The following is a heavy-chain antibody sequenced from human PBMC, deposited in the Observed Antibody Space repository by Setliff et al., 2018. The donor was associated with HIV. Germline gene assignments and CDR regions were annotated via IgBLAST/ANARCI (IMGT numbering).Heavy chain of an antibody. CDR1: GFSVTSNT. CDR2: IYSGGGT. Sequence: RLSCSASGFSVTSNTMSWVRQAPGKGLQWVSLIYSGGGTYYANSVKGRFTISRDTSKNTLYLQMNSLRVEDTGVYYCAGGTGSYPKPFDPWGQGTLVTVSS. D-gene: IGHD3-10*01. J-gene: IGHJ5*02. CDR3: AGGTGSYPKPFDP. V-gene: IGHV3-66*01.